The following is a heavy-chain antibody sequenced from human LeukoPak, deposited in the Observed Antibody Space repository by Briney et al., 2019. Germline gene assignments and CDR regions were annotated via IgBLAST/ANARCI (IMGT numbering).Heavy chain of an antibody. V-gene: IGHV4-34*01. D-gene: IGHD3-10*01. CDR3: ARGDKTGNRALLT. CDR2: INHSGST. J-gene: IGHJ5*02. CDR1: GGSFSGYH. Sequence: ASETLSLTCAVYGGSFSGYHWSWIRQPPGKGLEWIGEINHSGSTNYNPSLKSRVTISVDTSKNQFSLKLSSVTAADTAVYYCARGDKTGNRALLTWGQGTLVTVSS.